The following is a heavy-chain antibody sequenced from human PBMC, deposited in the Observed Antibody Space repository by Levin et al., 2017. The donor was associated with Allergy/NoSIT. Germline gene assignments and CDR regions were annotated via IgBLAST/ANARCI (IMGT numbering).Heavy chain of an antibody. V-gene: IGHV3-30-3*01. J-gene: IGHJ1*01. D-gene: IGHD2-2*01. CDR3: ARDQIVVVPAAPPFFGHCQH. CDR1: GFTFSSYA. CDR2: ISYDGSNK. Sequence: GGSLRLSCAASGFTFSSYAMHWVRQAPGKGLEWVAVISYDGSNKYYADSVKGRFTISRDNSKNTLYLQMNSLRAEDTAVYYCARDQIVVVPAAPPFFGHCQHWGQGTLVTVSS.